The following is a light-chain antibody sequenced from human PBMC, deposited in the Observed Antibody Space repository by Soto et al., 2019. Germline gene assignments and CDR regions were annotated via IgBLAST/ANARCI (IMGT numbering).Light chain of an antibody. CDR1: SSDVGAYNY. Sequence: QLVLTQPASVSGSPGQSITISCTGTSSDVGAYNYVSWYQQHPGKAPKLMIYEVSNRPSGVSNRFSGSKSGNTASLTISGLQAEDEADYYCSSYTSSNTYVFGTGTKLTVL. CDR2: EVS. J-gene: IGLJ1*01. V-gene: IGLV2-14*01. CDR3: SSYTSSNTYV.